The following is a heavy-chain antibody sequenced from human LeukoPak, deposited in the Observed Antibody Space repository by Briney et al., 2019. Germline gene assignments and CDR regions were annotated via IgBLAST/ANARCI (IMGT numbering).Heavy chain of an antibody. Sequence: ASVKVSCKASGGTFSSYAISWVRQAPGQGLEWMGWINPNSGGTNYAQKLQGRVTMTTDTSTSTAYMELRSLRSDDTAVYYCARVGPYSSSWSDYWGQGTLVTVSS. CDR3: ARVGPYSSSWSDY. J-gene: IGHJ4*02. CDR2: INPNSGGT. V-gene: IGHV1-18*01. D-gene: IGHD6-13*01. CDR1: GGTFSSYA.